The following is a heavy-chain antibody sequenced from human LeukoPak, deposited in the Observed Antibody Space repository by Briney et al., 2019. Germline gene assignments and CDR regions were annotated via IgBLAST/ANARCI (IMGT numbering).Heavy chain of an antibody. CDR2: IYYSGST. D-gene: IGHD3-10*01. Sequence: ASETLSLTCTVSGGSISSSSYYWGWIRQPPGKGLEWIGSIYYSGSTYYNPSLKSRVTISVDTSKNQFSLKLSSVTAADTAVYYCAREIELLWFGELSNYFDYWGQGTLVTVSS. J-gene: IGHJ4*02. CDR1: GGSISSSSYY. V-gene: IGHV4-39*02. CDR3: AREIELLWFGELSNYFDY.